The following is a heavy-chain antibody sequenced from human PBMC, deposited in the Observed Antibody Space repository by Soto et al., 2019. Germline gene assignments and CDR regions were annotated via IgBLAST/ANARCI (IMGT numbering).Heavy chain of an antibody. CDR3: AGDSRMVVVVTAARDDY. J-gene: IGHJ4*02. CDR2: INAGNGNT. Sequence: ASVKFSCKASGYTFTSYAMHWVRQAPGQSLEWMGWINAGNGNTKYSQKFQGRVTITRDTSASTAYMELSSLRSEDTAVYYCAGDSRMVVVVTAARDDYWGQGTLVTVSS. CDR1: GYTFTSYA. D-gene: IGHD2-2*01. V-gene: IGHV1-3*01.